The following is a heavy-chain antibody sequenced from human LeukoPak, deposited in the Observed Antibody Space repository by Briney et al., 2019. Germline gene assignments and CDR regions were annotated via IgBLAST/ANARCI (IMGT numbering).Heavy chain of an antibody. J-gene: IGHJ4*02. V-gene: IGHV3-33*01. CDR3: ARVGVYSGSYWGEFDY. CDR1: GFTFSSYG. Sequence: GGSLRLSCAASGFTFSSYGMHWVRQAPGKGLEWVAVIWYDGSNKYYADSVKGRFTISRDNSKNTLYLQMNSLRAEDTAVYYCARVGVYSGSYWGEFDYWGQGTLVTVSS. D-gene: IGHD1-26*01. CDR2: IWYDGSNK.